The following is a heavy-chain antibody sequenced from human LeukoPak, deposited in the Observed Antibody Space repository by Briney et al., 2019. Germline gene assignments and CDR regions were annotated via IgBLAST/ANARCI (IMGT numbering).Heavy chain of an antibody. J-gene: IGHJ2*01. D-gene: IGHD3-22*01. CDR1: GGSISSSSYY. V-gene: IGHV4-39*01. CDR3: ARLDGGYDSSGYQGPPHWYFDL. CDR2: IYCSGST. Sequence: SETLSLTCTVSGGSISSSSYYWGWIRQPPGKGLEWIGSIYCSGSTYYNPSLKSRVTISVDTSKNQFSLKLSSVTAADTAVYYCARLDGGYDSSGYQGPPHWYFDLWGRGTLVTVSS.